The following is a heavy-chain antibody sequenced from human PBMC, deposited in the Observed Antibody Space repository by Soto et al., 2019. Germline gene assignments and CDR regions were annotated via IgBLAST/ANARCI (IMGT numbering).Heavy chain of an antibody. V-gene: IGHV3-23*01. D-gene: IGHD3-22*01. Sequence: GGSLRLSCAASGFTFSNFAMSWVRQAAGKGLEWVSAISGNGGTKHYADSVKGRFTISRDNSKNTLYLQMNSLKVEDTAIYYCATGLDYDRSGYXRYWGQGTLVTVPQ. CDR3: ATGLDYDRSGYXRY. J-gene: IGHJ4*02. CDR1: GFTFSNFA. CDR2: ISGNGGTK.